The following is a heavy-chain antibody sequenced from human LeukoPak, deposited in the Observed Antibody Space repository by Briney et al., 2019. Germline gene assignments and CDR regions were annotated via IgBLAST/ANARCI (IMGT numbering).Heavy chain of an antibody. CDR2: IWYDGSNE. CDR1: GFTFSSYG. Sequence: GGSLRLSCAASGFTFSSYGMPWVRQAPGKGLEWVAVIWYDGSNEYYADSVKGRFTISRDNSKNTLYLQMNSLRAEDTAVYYCASPYCSSTSCYYSRIWGQGTMVTVSS. J-gene: IGHJ3*02. V-gene: IGHV3-33*01. D-gene: IGHD2-2*01. CDR3: ASPYCSSTSCYYSRI.